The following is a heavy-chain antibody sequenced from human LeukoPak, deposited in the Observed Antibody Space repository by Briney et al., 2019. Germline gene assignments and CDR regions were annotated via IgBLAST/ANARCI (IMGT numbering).Heavy chain of an antibody. Sequence: GGSLRLSCAASEFSVGSNYMTWVRQAPGKGLEWVSGINWNGGSTGYADSVKGRFTISRDNAKNSLFLQMNSLRADDTALYYCARRRVTVVRGVDITFYYFDYWGQGTLVTVSS. CDR2: INWNGGST. CDR3: ARRRVTVVRGVDITFYYFDY. CDR1: EFSVGSNY. V-gene: IGHV3-20*04. J-gene: IGHJ4*02. D-gene: IGHD3-10*01.